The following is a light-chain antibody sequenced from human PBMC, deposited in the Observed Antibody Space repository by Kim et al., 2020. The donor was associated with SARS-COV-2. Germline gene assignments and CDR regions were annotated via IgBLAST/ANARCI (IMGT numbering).Light chain of an antibody. CDR1: SGHSSYA. Sequence: SVKLTCTLSSGHSSYAIAWHQQQPEKGPRYLMKLNTDGRHSKGDGIPDRFSGSSSGAERYLTISSLQSEDEADYYCQTWGTGIVVFGGGTQLTVL. CDR2: LNTDGRH. V-gene: IGLV4-69*01. CDR3: QTWGTGIVV. J-gene: IGLJ2*01.